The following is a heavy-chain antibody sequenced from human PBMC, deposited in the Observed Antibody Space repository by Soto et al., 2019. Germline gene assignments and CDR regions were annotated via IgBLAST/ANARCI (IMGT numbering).Heavy chain of an antibody. J-gene: IGHJ4*02. V-gene: IGHV4-30-4*01. CDR1: GGSISSGDYY. CDR2: IYYSGST. CDR3: ARGLIVGATYDY. Sequence: SETLSLTCTVSGGSISSGDYYWSWIRQPPGKGLEWIGYIYYSGSTYYNPSLKSRVTISVDTSKNQFSLKLSSVTAADTAVYYCARGLIVGATYDYWGQGTLVTVSS. D-gene: IGHD1-26*01.